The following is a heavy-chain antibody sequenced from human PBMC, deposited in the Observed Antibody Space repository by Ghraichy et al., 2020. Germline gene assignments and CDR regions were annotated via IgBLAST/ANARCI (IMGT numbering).Heavy chain of an antibody. V-gene: IGHV3-74*01. J-gene: IGHJ6*02. D-gene: IGHD5-12*01. CDR2: SDEDGSHA. Sequence: LTCAASEFTFSNYWMHWVRQAPGKGLLWVSRSDEDGSHADHADSVKGRFTISRDNAKNILYLQMNSLRVEDTAVYYCARGDSGWIGIDVWGQGTTVTVSS. CDR1: EFTFSNYW. CDR3: ARGDSGWIGIDV.